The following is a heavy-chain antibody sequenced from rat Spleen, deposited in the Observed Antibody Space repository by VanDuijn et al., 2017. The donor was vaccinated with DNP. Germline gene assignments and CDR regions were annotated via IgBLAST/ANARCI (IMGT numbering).Heavy chain of an antibody. Sequence: EVLLVESDGGLVQPGRSLKLSCAASGFTFSNYGIHWIRQGPKKGLEWVASISYDGRSAYYRDSVKGRFTISRDNAKSTLYLQMDSLRSEDTATYYCAGRPPPTRGPFDYWGQGVTVTVSS. CDR3: AGRPPPTRGPFDY. CDR2: ISYDGRSA. V-gene: IGHV5-29*01. J-gene: IGHJ2*01. D-gene: IGHD1-4*01. CDR1: GFTFSNYG.